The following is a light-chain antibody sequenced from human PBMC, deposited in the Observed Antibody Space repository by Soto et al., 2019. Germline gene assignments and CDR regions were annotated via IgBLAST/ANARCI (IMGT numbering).Light chain of an antibody. J-gene: IGKJ1*01. CDR1: QSLSNW. V-gene: IGKV1-5*03. CDR2: KAS. CDR3: LHYYNGRT. Sequence: DIHMTQSPSTLSASVGDRVTITCRASQSLSNWMAWYQQKPGKAPMLLIYKASTLESGVPLRFRGSGSGTEFTLTISSLQTDDFATYYCLHYYNGRTCGLVTKVDIK.